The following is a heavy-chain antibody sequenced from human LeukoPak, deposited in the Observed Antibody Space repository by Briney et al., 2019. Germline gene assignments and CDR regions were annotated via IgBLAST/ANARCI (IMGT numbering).Heavy chain of an antibody. V-gene: IGHV3-74*01. CDR1: GFTFTDYW. J-gene: IGHJ4*02. CDR3: ARQAGSGFDY. CDR2: VKSDGGGI. D-gene: IGHD3-10*01. Sequence: GGFLRLSCPVSGFTFTDYWFHWVRQAPGKGLEWVSRVKSDGGGINYGDSGKARFTMSRANAKNTLYLQMHSLRAEDTAVYYCARQAGSGFDYWGQGSLVTVSS.